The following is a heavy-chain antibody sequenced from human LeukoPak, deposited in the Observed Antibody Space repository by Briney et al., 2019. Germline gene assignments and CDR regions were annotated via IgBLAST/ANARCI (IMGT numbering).Heavy chain of an antibody. CDR3: AKGSRSSRPYYFDY. J-gene: IGHJ4*02. D-gene: IGHD6-6*01. V-gene: IGHV3-23*01. CDR1: GFTFSNYA. Sequence: PGGPLRLPCAASGFTFSNYAMTWVRQAPGKGLEWISAITDSSGDTYHADSVKGRFTISRDNSKNMLYLQMNSLRVEDTAVYYCAKGSRSSRPYYFDYWGQGTLVTVSS. CDR2: ITDSSGDT.